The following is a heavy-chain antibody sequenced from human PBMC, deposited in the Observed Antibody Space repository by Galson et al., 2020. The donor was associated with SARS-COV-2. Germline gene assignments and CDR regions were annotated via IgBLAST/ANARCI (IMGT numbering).Heavy chain of an antibody. D-gene: IGHD6-19*01. CDR1: GGSFSGYY. Sequence: SETLSLTCAVYGGSFSGYYWSWIRQPPGKGLEWIGEINHSGSTNYNPSLKSRVTISVDTSKNQFSLKLSSVTAADTAVYYCARGPYISGWYGTKYYFEYWGQGTLVTVSS. V-gene: IGHV4-34*01. CDR3: ARGPYISGWYGTKYYFEY. CDR2: INHSGST. J-gene: IGHJ4*02.